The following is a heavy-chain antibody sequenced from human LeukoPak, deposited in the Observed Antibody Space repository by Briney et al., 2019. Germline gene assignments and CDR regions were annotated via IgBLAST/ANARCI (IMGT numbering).Heavy chain of an antibody. D-gene: IGHD6-19*01. Sequence: PGGALRLTCAASGFTFSNYPMNWVRQARERGLEWVSSLSGSGGNTYYADSVRGRFTISRDNSKNMLYLQMNSLRVDDTAVYYCAKGGSAWSYLDYWGQGALVTVSS. J-gene: IGHJ4*02. V-gene: IGHV3-23*01. CDR3: AKGGSAWSYLDY. CDR1: GFTFSNYP. CDR2: LSGSGGNT.